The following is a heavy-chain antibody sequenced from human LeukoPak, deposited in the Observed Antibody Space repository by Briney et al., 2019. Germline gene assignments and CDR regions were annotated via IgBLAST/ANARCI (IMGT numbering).Heavy chain of an antibody. Sequence: GGSLRLSCAASGFTVSGNYMSWVRQAPGKGLEWVSIIYSGGDTYYADSVKGRFTISRDNSKNTLYLQMNSLRAEDTAVYYCARGEQFDAFDIWGQGTMVTVSS. V-gene: IGHV3-53*05. CDR1: GFTVSGNY. CDR2: IYSGGDT. D-gene: IGHD1-26*01. J-gene: IGHJ3*02. CDR3: ARGEQFDAFDI.